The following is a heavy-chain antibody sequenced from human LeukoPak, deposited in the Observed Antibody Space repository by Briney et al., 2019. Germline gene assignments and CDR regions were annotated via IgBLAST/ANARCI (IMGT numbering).Heavy chain of an antibody. CDR1: GXTLSNAW. V-gene: IGHV3-53*01. D-gene: IGHD6-19*01. J-gene: IGHJ6*02. Sequence: GGSLRLSCAASGXTLSNAWMSWVRQAPGKGLEWVSFMYADGSTDYADSVKGRFTISRDNSKNTLYLQMNTLRAEDTAIYYCARDRYRSGCMDVWGQGTTVTVS. CDR2: MYADGST. CDR3: ARDRYRSGCMDV.